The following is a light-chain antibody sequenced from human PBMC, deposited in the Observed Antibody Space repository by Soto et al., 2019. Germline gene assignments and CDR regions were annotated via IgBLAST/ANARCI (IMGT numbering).Light chain of an antibody. CDR2: EVS. CDR1: SSDVGGYNY. J-gene: IGLJ1*01. CDR3: SSSAGSNNSV. Sequence: QSALTQPPSASGTPGQSVTISCTGTSSDVGGYNYVSWYQQHPGKAPKLMIYEVSKRPSGVPDRFSGSKSGNTASLTVSGLQAEDEADYYCSSSAGSNNSVFGTGTKVTVL. V-gene: IGLV2-8*01.